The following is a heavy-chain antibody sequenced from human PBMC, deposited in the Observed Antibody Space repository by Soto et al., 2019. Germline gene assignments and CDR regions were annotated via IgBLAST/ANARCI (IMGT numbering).Heavy chain of an antibody. J-gene: IGHJ4*02. V-gene: IGHV3-15*07. CDR2: IKSKTDGGTT. D-gene: IGHD3-22*01. Sequence: GGSLRLSCAASGFTFSNAWMNWVRQAPGKGLEWVGRIKSKTDGGTTDYAAPVKGRFTISRDDSKNTLYLQMNSLKTEDTAVYYCTTDLYYYDSSGYYYTRDFDYWGQGTLVTVSS. CDR3: TTDLYYYDSSGYYYTRDFDY. CDR1: GFTFSNAW.